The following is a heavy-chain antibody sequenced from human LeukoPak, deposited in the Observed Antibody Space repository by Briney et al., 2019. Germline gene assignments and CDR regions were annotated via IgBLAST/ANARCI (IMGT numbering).Heavy chain of an antibody. V-gene: IGHV4-39*01. J-gene: IGHJ4*02. Sequence: SETLSLTCTVSGGSISSSSYYWGWIRQPPGKGLEWIGSIYYSGSTYYNPSLKSRVTISVDTSKNQFSLKLSSVIAADTAVYYCARRGFSSGWYSFDYWGQGTLVTVSS. CDR1: GGSISSSSYY. D-gene: IGHD6-19*01. CDR2: IYYSGST. CDR3: ARRGFSSGWYSFDY.